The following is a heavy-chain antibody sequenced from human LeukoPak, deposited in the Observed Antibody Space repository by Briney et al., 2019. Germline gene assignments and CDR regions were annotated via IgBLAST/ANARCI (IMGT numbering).Heavy chain of an antibody. Sequence: PGGSLRLSCAASGFTFDDYTMHWVRQAPGKGLEWVSLISWDGGSTYYADSVKGRFTISRDNSKNTLYLQMNSLRAEDTAVYYCAREWEGSGNPGYWGQGTLVTVSS. D-gene: IGHD3-10*01. V-gene: IGHV3-43*01. CDR1: GFTFDDYT. J-gene: IGHJ4*02. CDR2: ISWDGGST. CDR3: AREWEGSGNPGY.